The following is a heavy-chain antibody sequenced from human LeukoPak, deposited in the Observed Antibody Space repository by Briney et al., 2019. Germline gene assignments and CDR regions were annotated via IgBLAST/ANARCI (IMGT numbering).Heavy chain of an antibody. Sequence: GGSLRLSCAASGFIFRNYWMSWVRQAPGKGLEWVANIKEDGSEKYYVESVKGRFTISRDNAKNSLYLQMSSLRAENTAVYYCARGVIIRGRLDPWGQGTLVTVSS. D-gene: IGHD3-16*02. J-gene: IGHJ5*02. V-gene: IGHV3-7*01. CDR1: GFIFRNYW. CDR2: IKEDGSEK. CDR3: ARGVIIRGRLDP.